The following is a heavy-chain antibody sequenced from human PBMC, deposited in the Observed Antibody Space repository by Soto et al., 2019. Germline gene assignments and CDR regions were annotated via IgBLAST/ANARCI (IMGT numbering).Heavy chain of an antibody. J-gene: IGHJ4*02. CDR1: GFTFTRYS. CDR3: ARESEDLTSNFDY. Sequence: GGSLRLSCAASGFTFTRYSMNWVRQAPGKGLEWVSSISSTTNYIYYGDSMKGRFTISRDNAKNSLYLEMNSLRAEDAAVYYCARESEDLTSNFDYWGQGTLVTVSS. CDR2: ISSTTNYI. V-gene: IGHV3-21*06.